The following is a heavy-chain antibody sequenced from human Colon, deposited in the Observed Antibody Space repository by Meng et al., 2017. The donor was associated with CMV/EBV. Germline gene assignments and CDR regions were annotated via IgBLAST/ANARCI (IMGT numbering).Heavy chain of an antibody. Sequence: QVRLGQSGAEVKKPGSVVKVSCKTSGYTFTNFGISWVRQAPGQGLEWMAYISPYNGDTNYAQRFQGRVALTTDTSTSTVYMELGSLTSDDTAMYYCARELARGGYWGQGTLVTVSS. CDR3: ARELARGGY. CDR2: ISPYNGDT. J-gene: IGHJ4*02. CDR1: GYTFTNFG. V-gene: IGHV1-18*01.